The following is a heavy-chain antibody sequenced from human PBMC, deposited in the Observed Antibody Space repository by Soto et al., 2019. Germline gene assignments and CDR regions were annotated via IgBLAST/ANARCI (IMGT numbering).Heavy chain of an antibody. D-gene: IGHD3-10*01. V-gene: IGHV3-48*03. CDR3: ARATMVRGVTGHFPFDY. CDR1: GFTFSSYE. CDR2: ISSSGSTI. Sequence: EVQLVESGGGLVQPGGSLRLSCAASGFTFSSYEMNWVRQAPGKGLEWVSYISSSGSTIYYADSVKGRFTISRDNAKNSLYLQMNSLRAEDTAVYYCARATMVRGVTGHFPFDYWGQGTLVTVSS. J-gene: IGHJ4*02.